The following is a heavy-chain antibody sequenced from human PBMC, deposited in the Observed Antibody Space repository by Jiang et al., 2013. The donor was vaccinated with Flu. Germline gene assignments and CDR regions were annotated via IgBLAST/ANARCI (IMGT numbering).Heavy chain of an antibody. J-gene: IGHJ4*02. CDR2: IYYSGST. CDR1: GGSISSYY. D-gene: IGHD3-3*01. V-gene: IGHV4-59*01. Sequence: GSGLVKPSETLSLTCTVSGGSISSYYWSWIRQPPGKGLEWIGYIYYSGSTNYNPSLKSRVTISVDTSKNQFSLKLSSVTAADTAVYYCAMTLWSHPIDYWGQGTLVTVSS. CDR3: AMTLWSHPIDY.